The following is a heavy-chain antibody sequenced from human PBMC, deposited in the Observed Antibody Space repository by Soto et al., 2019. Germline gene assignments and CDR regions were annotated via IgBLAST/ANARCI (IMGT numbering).Heavy chain of an antibody. Sequence: SETLSLTCTVSGGSISSSSYYWGWIRQPPGKGLEWIGSIYYSGSTYYNPSLKSRVTISVDTSKNQFSLKLSSVTAADTAVYYCARRGYSGYPSYYYYMDVWGKGTSVTVSS. CDR3: ARRGYSGYPSYYYYMDV. V-gene: IGHV4-39*01. D-gene: IGHD5-12*01. CDR1: GGSISSSSYY. J-gene: IGHJ6*03. CDR2: IYYSGST.